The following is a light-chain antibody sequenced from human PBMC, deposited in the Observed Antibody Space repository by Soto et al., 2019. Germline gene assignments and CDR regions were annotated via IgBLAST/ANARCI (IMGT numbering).Light chain of an antibody. V-gene: IGLV2-14*01. J-gene: IGLJ1*01. CDR1: SSDIGAYNY. Sequence: QSALTQPASVSGSPGQSITISCTGTSSDIGAYNYVSWFQQHPGKASKVMIYEVSNRPSGVSNRFSGSKSGNTASLTISGLQAEDEADYYCSSYTTSSTRVFGTGTKLTVL. CDR3: SSYTTSSTRV. CDR2: EVS.